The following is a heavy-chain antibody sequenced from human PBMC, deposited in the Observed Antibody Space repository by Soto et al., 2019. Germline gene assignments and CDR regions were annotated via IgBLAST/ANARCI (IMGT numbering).Heavy chain of an antibody. CDR2: INHSGSP. Sequence: SETLSLTCAVYGGSFSGYYWSWLRQPPGKGLEWIGEINHSGSPNYNPSLKSRVTISVDTSKNQFSLKMTSVTAADTAVYYCATANWSHHYFDPWGEGTLVTVSS. CDR1: GGSFSGYY. V-gene: IGHV4-34*01. J-gene: IGHJ5*02. D-gene: IGHD1-1*01. CDR3: ATANWSHHYFDP.